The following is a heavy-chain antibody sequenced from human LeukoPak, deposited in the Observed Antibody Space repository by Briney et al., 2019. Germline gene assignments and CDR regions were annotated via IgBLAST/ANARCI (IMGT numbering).Heavy chain of an antibody. CDR3: ARDENYYYDSSGL. CDR1: GYTFTGYY. CDR2: INPNSGGT. V-gene: IGHV1-2*02. Sequence: ASVKVPCKASGYTFTGYYMHWVRQAPGQGLEWMGWINPNSGGTNYAQKFQGRVTMTRDTSISTAYMELSRLRSDDTAVYYCARDENYYYDSSGLWGQGTLVTVSS. J-gene: IGHJ4*02. D-gene: IGHD3-22*01.